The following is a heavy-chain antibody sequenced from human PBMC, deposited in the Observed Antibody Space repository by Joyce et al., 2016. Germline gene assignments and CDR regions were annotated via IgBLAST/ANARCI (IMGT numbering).Heavy chain of an antibody. CDR3: ARVPLSSAFDY. CDR2: INYSGNT. V-gene: IGHV4-31*11. CDR1: GGSISDGGYY. J-gene: IGHJ4*02. Sequence: QVQLQESGPGLVQPSQTLSLTCGVSGGSISDGGYYWSWIRQRPGQGLEWIGYINYSGNTYYNPSLKSRLTLSIDMSKNQFSLRLTSVTAADTAVYYCARVPLSSAFDYWGQGILVTVSS. D-gene: IGHD1-26*01.